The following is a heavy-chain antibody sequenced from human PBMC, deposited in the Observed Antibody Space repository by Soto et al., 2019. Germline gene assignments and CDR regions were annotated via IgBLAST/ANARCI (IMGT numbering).Heavy chain of an antibody. Sequence: LRLSCAASGFTFSSYGMHWVRQAPGKGLEWVAVISYDGSNKYYADSVKGRFTISRDNSKNTLYLQMNSLRAEDTAVYYCAKDPGSIAVAASTEEYFQHWGQGTLVTVSS. V-gene: IGHV3-30*18. CDR1: GFTFSSYG. D-gene: IGHD6-19*01. CDR3: AKDPGSIAVAASTEEYFQH. CDR2: ISYDGSNK. J-gene: IGHJ1*01.